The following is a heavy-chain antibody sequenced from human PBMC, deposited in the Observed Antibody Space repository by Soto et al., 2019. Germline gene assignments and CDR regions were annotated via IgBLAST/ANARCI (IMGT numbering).Heavy chain of an antibody. Sequence: ASVKVSCKAPGDTFTSYYLNWVRLAPGQGLEWMGVINPNGGSTKYAQKFQGRITMTRDTSRSTVYMELSSLRSEDTAVYYCARSSGGNFGIIIEGSNWFDPWGQGTLVTVSS. CDR1: GDTFTSYY. V-gene: IGHV1-46*01. CDR3: ARSSGGNFGIIIEGSNWFDP. J-gene: IGHJ5*02. D-gene: IGHD3-3*01. CDR2: INPNGGST.